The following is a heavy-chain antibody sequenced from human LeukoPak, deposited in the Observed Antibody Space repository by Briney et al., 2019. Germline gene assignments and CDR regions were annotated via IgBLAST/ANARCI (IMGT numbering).Heavy chain of an antibody. J-gene: IGHJ4*02. V-gene: IGHV3-23*01. D-gene: IGHD6-13*01. CDR1: GFTFSTYA. CDR3: ARAPRTAANFDY. CDR2: ISGSGGST. Sequence: GGSLRLSCAASGFTFSTYAMSWVRQAPGKGLEWVSGISGSGGSTYYADSVKGRFTISRDNSKNTLYLQMNSLRAEDTAVYYCARAPRTAANFDYWGQGTLVTVSS.